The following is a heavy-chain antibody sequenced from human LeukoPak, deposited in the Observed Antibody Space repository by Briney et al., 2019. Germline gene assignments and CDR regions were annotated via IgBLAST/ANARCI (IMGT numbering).Heavy chain of an antibody. V-gene: IGHV1-8*01. J-gene: IGHJ3*02. CDR1: GYTFTSYD. Sequence: ASVKGSYKASGYTFTSYDINWGRQATGQGLEWMGWMNPNSGNTGYAQKFQGRVTMTRNTSIRTAYMELSSLRSEDTAVYYCARGARKTTVTYDAFDIWSQGAMVTVSS. CDR3: ARGARKTTVTYDAFDI. D-gene: IGHD4-17*01. CDR2: MNPNSGNT.